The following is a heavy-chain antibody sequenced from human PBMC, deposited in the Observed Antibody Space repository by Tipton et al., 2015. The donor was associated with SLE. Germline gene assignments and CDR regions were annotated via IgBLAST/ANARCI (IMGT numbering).Heavy chain of an antibody. Sequence: QLVQSGAEVKKPGASVKVSCKASGYTFTTYGISWVRQAPGQGLEWMGWIDPYNGDTKVAQKFQGRVTMTTDTSTNTAYMDLRSLRSDDTAVYYCARGSYYDYWGQGTLVTVSS. J-gene: IGHJ4*02. CDR2: IDPYNGDT. V-gene: IGHV1-18*01. CDR1: GYTFTTYG. D-gene: IGHD3-10*01. CDR3: ARGSYYDY.